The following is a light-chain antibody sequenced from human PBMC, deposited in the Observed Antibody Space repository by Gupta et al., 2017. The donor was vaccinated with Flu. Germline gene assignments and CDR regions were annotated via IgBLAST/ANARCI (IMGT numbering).Light chain of an antibody. Sequence: QLVLTQSPSASASLGASVKFPCTLHSGYTSYAIAWHQQQPGKGPRFLMKVNSDGSHRKGDGIPDRFSGSSSGAERYLVISRLQSEDEADYYCQTWDIGTYVVFGGGTKLTVL. V-gene: IGLV4-69*01. J-gene: IGLJ2*01. CDR1: SGYTSYA. CDR3: QTWDIGTYVV. CDR2: VNSDGSH.